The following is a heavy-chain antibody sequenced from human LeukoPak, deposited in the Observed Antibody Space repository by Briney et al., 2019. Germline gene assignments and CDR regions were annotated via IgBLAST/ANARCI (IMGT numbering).Heavy chain of an antibody. CDR3: ARGGQYVLHYDSSGYPPRGH. CDR2: INHSGST. V-gene: IGHV4-34*01. D-gene: IGHD3-22*01. CDR1: GGSFSGYY. Sequence: SETLSLTCAVYGGSFSGYYWSWIRQPPGKGLEWIGEINHSGSTNYNPSLKSRVTISVDTSKNQFSLKLSSVTAADTAVYYCARGGQYVLHYDSSGYPPRGHWGQGTLVTVSS. J-gene: IGHJ4*02.